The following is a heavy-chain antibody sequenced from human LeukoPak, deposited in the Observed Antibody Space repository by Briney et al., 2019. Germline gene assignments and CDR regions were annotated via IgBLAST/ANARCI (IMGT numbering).Heavy chain of an antibody. J-gene: IGHJ4*02. CDR3: ARSPQNYSSGWYMGLGFDY. CDR2: ISYDGSNK. Sequence: GGSLRLSCAASGFTFSSYAMHWVRQAPGKGLEWVAVISYDGSNKYYADSVKGRFTISRDNSKNTLYLQMNSLRAEDTAVYYCARSPQNYSSGWYMGLGFDYWGQGTLVTVSS. CDR1: GFTFSSYA. V-gene: IGHV3-30-3*01. D-gene: IGHD6-19*01.